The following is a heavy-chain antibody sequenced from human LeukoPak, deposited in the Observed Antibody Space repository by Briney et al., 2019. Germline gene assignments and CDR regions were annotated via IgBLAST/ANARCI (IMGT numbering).Heavy chain of an antibody. CDR1: GFTFRSYS. CDR3: ARQPDY. D-gene: IGHD1-14*01. J-gene: IGHJ4*02. CDR2: ISSTSSTI. Sequence: GGSLRLSCAASGFTFRSYSMHWVRQAPGKGLEWVSYISSTSSTIYYADSVKGRFTIPRDNAKNSLYLQMNSLRAEDTAVYYCARQPDYWGQGTLVTVSS. V-gene: IGHV3-48*01.